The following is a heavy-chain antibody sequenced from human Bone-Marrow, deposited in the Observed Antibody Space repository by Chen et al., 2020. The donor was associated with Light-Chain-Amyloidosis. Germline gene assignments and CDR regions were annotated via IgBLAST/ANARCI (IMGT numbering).Heavy chain of an antibody. Sequence: EVRLVESGGGVVKPGGSLRLSCEASGFSFSNAWVTWVRQAPGKGREWLGRIKSESDGGTTAFAASVQGRFGISKDQTRNTVYLQMSSLKSDDTAIYYCASDGGLVVVEAAVWGQGTQVTVSS. D-gene: IGHD2-21*01. CDR2: IKSESDGGTT. J-gene: IGHJ4*02. CDR1: GFSFSNAW. CDR3: ASDGGLVVVEAAV. V-gene: IGHV3-15*01.